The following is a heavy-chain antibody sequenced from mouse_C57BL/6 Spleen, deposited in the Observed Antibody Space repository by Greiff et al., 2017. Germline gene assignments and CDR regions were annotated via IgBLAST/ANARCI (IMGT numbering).Heavy chain of an antibody. CDR1: GYTFTSYW. Sequence: VQLQQPGAELVKPGASVKLSCKASGYTFTSYWMHWVKQRPGQGLEWIGMIHPNSGSTNYNEKFKSKATLTVDKSSSTAYMQLSSLTSEDSAVYYCARYPIYYDYPYAMDYWGQGTSVTVSS. V-gene: IGHV1-64*01. D-gene: IGHD2-4*01. CDR3: ARYPIYYDYPYAMDY. CDR2: IHPNSGST. J-gene: IGHJ4*01.